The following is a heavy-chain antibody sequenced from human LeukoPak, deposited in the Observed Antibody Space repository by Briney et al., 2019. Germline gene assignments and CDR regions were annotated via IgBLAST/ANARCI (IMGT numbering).Heavy chain of an antibody. CDR1: GGSISNYY. D-gene: IGHD3-22*01. V-gene: IGHV4-59*08. Sequence: PSETLSLTCTVSGGSISNYYWSWIRQPPGKGLEWIGYIYYSGSTNSNPSLKSRVTISVDTSKNQFSLKLSSVTAADTAEYYCARRVAGSGYRDYWGQGTLVTVSS. J-gene: IGHJ4*02. CDR2: IYYSGST. CDR3: ARRVAGSGYRDY.